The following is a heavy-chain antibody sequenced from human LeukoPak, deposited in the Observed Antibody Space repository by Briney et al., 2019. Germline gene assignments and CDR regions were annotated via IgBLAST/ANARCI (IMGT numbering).Heavy chain of an antibody. CDR3: ARDWAYVGGYCSSNSCSLGLRLSGMDV. J-gene: IGHJ6*02. CDR1: GFTFSSHG. V-gene: IGHV3-33*01. Sequence: PGGSLRLSCAASGFTFSSHGMHWVRQAPGKGLEWVGGIWYKGSNKYYAGSVKGRFTISRDNSKDALYLQMNSLRAEDTDVSYCARDWAYVGGYCSSNSCSLGLRLSGMDVWGQGTPVTVSS. CDR2: IWYKGSNK. D-gene: IGHD2-2*01.